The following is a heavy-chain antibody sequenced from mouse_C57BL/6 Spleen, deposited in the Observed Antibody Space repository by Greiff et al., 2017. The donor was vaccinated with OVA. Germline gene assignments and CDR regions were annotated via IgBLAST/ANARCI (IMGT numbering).Heavy chain of an antibody. D-gene: IGHD4-1*01. J-gene: IGHJ3*01. Sequence: EVQLQQSGAELVKPGASVKLSCTASGFNIKDYYMHWVKQRTEQGLEWIGRIDPEDGETKYAPEFQGKATITADTSSNTAYLQLSSLTSEDTAVYYCAPNWDWFAYWGQGTLVTVSA. CDR2: IDPEDGET. CDR1: GFNIKDYY. CDR3: APNWDWFAY. V-gene: IGHV14-2*01.